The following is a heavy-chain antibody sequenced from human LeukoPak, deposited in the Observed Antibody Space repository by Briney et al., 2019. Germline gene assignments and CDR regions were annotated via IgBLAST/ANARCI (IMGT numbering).Heavy chain of an antibody. CDR2: IKSKTDGGTT. J-gene: IGHJ5*02. CDR1: GLTLCNAR. V-gene: IGHV3-15*01. D-gene: IGHD2-15*01. CDR3: ITTRKDS. Sequence: PRGSLRLSPAASGLTLCNARMSSVRQTPGKGLEWVGRIKSKTDGGTTDYAAPVKGRFTISRDDSKTPLYLQMNSLKTEDTAVYYCITTRKDSWGQGTLVTVSS.